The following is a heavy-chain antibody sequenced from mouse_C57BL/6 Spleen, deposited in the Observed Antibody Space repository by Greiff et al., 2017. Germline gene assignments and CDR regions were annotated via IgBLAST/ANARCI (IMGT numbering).Heavy chain of an antibody. V-gene: IGHV1-82*01. CDR1: GYAFSSSW. Sequence: QVQLQQSGPELVKPGASVKISCKASGYAFSSSWMNWVKQRPGKGLEWIGRIYPGDGDTNYNGTFKGKATLTADKSSSTAYMQLSSLTSEDSAVYFCARCDYYGSSYGHFDVWGTGTTVTVSS. D-gene: IGHD1-1*01. CDR2: IYPGDGDT. CDR3: ARCDYYGSSYGHFDV. J-gene: IGHJ1*03.